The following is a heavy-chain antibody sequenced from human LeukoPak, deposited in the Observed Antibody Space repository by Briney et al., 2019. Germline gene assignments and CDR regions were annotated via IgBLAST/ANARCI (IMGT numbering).Heavy chain of an antibody. D-gene: IGHD2-2*01. J-gene: IGHJ4*02. V-gene: IGHV2-5*02. CDR3: AHTGCSSTSCYPVAYDY. Sequence: SGPTLVNATPTLTLTCTFTGFSLSTSGVGVGWSRQLPGKALEWLALTYWDDDKRYRPSLKSRLTITKDTSKNQVVLTMTNMDPVDTATYYCAHTGCSSTSCYPVAYDYWGQGTLVTVSS. CDR2: TYWDDDK. CDR1: GFSLSTSGVG.